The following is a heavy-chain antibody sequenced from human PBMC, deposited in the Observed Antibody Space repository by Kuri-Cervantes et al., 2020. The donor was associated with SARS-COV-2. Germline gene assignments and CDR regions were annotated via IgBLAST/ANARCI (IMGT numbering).Heavy chain of an antibody. J-gene: IGHJ6*03. CDR2: IRYDGHSE. V-gene: IGHV3-30*02. CDR1: GFTFRNYG. CDR3: ARDRYYYMDV. Sequence: GESLKISCAPSGFTFRNYGMHWVRLAPGKGLEWMAFIRYDGHSEDYADSVKGRFTISRDNSKNTLYLQMGSLRAEDMAVYYCARDRYYYMDVWGKGTTVTVSS.